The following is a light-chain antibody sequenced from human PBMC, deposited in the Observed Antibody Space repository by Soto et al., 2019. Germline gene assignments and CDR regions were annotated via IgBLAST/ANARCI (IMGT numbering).Light chain of an antibody. CDR1: SPNIGINA. CDR3: AAWDDSLNGLV. V-gene: IGLV1-44*01. CDR2: NTD. Sequence: QSALIQPPSTSGTPGQRVTISCSGGSPNIGINAVNWYQQIPGTAPKLLFYNTDQRPSGVPDRFSAAKSGTSASLAISGLQSEDDADYYCAAWDDSLNGLVFGGGTKLTVL. J-gene: IGLJ3*02.